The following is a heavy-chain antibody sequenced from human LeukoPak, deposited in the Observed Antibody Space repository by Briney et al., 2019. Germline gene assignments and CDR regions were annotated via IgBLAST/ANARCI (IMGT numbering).Heavy chain of an antibody. CDR2: IKQDGSEK. CDR1: GFTFSSYW. V-gene: IGHV3-7*01. Sequence: GSLRLSCAASGFTFSSYWMSWVRQAPGKGLEWVANIKQDGSEKYYVDSVKGRFTISRDNAKNSLYLQMNSLRAEDTAVYYCARVYTIFGVVSDYFDYWGQGTLVTVSS. CDR3: ARVYTIFGVVSDYFDY. D-gene: IGHD3-3*01. J-gene: IGHJ4*02.